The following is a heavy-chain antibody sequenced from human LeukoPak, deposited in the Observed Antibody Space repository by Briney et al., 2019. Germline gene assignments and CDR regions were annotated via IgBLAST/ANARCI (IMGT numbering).Heavy chain of an antibody. V-gene: IGHV1-46*01. J-gene: IGHJ3*02. D-gene: IGHD6-13*01. CDR3: ASCIAAAGGLGAFDI. CDR1: GYTFTSYY. Sequence: GASVKVSCKASGYTFTSYYVHWVRQAPGQGLEWMGIINPSGGSTSYAQKFQGRVTMTRDTSTSTVYMELSSLRSEDTAVYYCASCIAAAGGLGAFDIWGQGTMVTVSS. CDR2: INPSGGST.